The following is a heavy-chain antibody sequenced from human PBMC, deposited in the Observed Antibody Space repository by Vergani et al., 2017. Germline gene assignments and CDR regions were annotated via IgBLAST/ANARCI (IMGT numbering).Heavy chain of an antibody. V-gene: IGHV4-61*01. CDR3: ARGEGATVGGGRY. D-gene: IGHD1-26*01. CDR1: GGSVSSGSYY. CDR2: IYYSGST. Sequence: QVQLQESGPGLVKPSETLSLTCTVSGGSVSSGSYYWRWIRQPPGKGLEWIGYIYYSGSTNYNPSLKSRVTISVDTSKNQFSLKLSSVTAADTAVYYCARGEGATVGGGRYWGQGTLVTVSS. J-gene: IGHJ4*02.